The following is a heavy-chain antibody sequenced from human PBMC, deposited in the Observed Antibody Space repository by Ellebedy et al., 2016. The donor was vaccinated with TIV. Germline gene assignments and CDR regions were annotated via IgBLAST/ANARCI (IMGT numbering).Heavy chain of an antibody. CDR2: ISWNSGSI. CDR3: AKDMGNGYCSSTSCYAYYYYGMDV. D-gene: IGHD2-2*03. CDR1: GFTFDDYA. Sequence: SLKISXAASGFTFDDYAMHWVRQAPGKGLEWVSGISWNSGSIGYADSVKGRFTISRDNAKNSLYLQMNSLRAEDTALYYCAKDMGNGYCSSTSCYAYYYYGMDVWGQGTTVTVSS. V-gene: IGHV3-9*01. J-gene: IGHJ6*02.